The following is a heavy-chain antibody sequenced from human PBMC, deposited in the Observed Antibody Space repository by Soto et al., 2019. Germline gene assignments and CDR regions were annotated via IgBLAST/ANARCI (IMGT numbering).Heavy chain of an antibody. Sequence: PSETLALICAFSGVSILIAHLWSWVRQPPGMGMEWRGVIYHSGSTNYNPSLKSRVTISVDKSKNQFSLKLSSVTAADTAVYYCARELAVAGTRGYYYGMDVWGQGTTVTVSS. CDR2: IYHSGST. J-gene: IGHJ6*02. D-gene: IGHD6-19*01. CDR1: GVSILIAHL. V-gene: IGHV4-4*02. CDR3: ARELAVAGTRGYYYGMDV.